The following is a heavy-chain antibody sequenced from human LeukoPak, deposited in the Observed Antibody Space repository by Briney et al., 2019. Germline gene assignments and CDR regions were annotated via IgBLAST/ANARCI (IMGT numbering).Heavy chain of an antibody. V-gene: IGHV4-39*01. CDR2: IYYSGNT. D-gene: IGHD3/OR15-3a*01. CDR1: GVSISSSNSY. Sequence: SETLSLTCTVSGVSISSSNSYWGWIRQPPGKGLEWIGSIYYSGNTYYNASLKSQVSISIDTSKSRFSLKLTSVTAADTAVYYCARQTGSGLFILPGGQGTLVTVSS. CDR3: ARQTGSGLFILP. J-gene: IGHJ4*02.